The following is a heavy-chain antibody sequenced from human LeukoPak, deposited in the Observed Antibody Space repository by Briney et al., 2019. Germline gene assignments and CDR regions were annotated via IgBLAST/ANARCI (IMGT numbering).Heavy chain of an antibody. CDR3: ARHANNYYYYYYMDV. CDR1: GFTFSSYG. V-gene: IGHV3-23*01. Sequence: GGSLRLSCAASGFTFSSYGMSWVRQAPGKGLEWVSAISATGGTTYYADSVKGRFTISRDNSKNTLYLQMNSLRAEDTAVYYCARHANNYYYYYYMDVWGKGTTVTISS. CDR2: ISATGGTT. J-gene: IGHJ6*03.